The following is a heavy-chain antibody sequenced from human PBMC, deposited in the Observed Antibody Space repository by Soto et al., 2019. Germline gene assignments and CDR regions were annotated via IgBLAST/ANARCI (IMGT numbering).Heavy chain of an antibody. D-gene: IGHD1-26*01. CDR2: INHSGST. Sequence: PSETLSLTCAVYCGSFSGYYWSWIRQPPGKGLEWIGEINHSGSTNYNPSLKSRVTISVDTSKNQFSLKLSSVTAADTAVYYCARDLTGDYSSGPNNWFDPWGQGTLVTVSS. CDR1: CGSFSGYY. CDR3: ARDLTGDYSSGPNNWFDP. V-gene: IGHV4-34*01. J-gene: IGHJ5*02.